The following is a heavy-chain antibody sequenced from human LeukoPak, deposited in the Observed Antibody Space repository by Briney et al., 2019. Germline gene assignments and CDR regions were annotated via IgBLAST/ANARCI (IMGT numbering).Heavy chain of an antibody. CDR2: ISGSGLTT. CDR1: GFSFSTYA. J-gene: IGHJ5*02. Sequence: GGSLRLSCAASGFSFSTYAMSWVRQAPGKGLMWVSAISGSGLTTYYADFVKGRFTFSRDNSKNTLYLQMNSLRAEDSAVYYCAKLPRGYCSSASCPNWFDPWGQGTLVTVSS. D-gene: IGHD2-2*01. CDR3: AKLPRGYCSSASCPNWFDP. V-gene: IGHV3-23*01.